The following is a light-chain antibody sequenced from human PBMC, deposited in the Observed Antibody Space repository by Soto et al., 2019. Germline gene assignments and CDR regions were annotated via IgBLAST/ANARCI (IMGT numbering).Light chain of an antibody. CDR3: QSYDGSNPDVV. CDR1: SGSIATNY. Sequence: NFMLTQPHSVSASPGKTVTISCTGSSGSIATNYVQWYQQRPGSAPTTVIYEDTQRPSGVPERFSGSIDSSSNSASLTIPGLKTEDEADYYCQSYDGSNPDVVFGGGTKVTVL. V-gene: IGLV6-57*02. CDR2: EDT. J-gene: IGLJ2*01.